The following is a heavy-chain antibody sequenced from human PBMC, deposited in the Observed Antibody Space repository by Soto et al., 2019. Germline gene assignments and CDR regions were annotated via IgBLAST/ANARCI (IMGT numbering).Heavy chain of an antibody. V-gene: IGHV4-31*03. Sequence: QVQLQESRPGLVKPSQTLSLTCIVSCGSISSNDFYWSCIRQHPGKGLEWIGYIYYSGNTYYNPSHRSRVTILVETSKTQCSLKVSSVTAADAAVYYCERLSGSWQSWFDPWGKGTLVTVSS. CDR3: ERLSGSWQSWFDP. CDR1: CGSISSNDFY. D-gene: IGHD6-13*01. CDR2: IYYSGNT. J-gene: IGHJ5*02.